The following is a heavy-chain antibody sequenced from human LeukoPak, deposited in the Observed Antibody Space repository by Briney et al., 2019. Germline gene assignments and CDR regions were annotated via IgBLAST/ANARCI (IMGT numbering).Heavy chain of an antibody. V-gene: IGHV1-18*01. CDR2: ISAYNGNT. Sequence: ASVKVSCKASGYTFTSYGISWVRQAPGQGLEWMGWISAYNGNTNYAQKFQGRVTMTRDTSISTAYMELSRLRSDDTAVYYCARDSATGDAFDIWGQGTMVTVSS. CDR3: ARDSATGDAFDI. J-gene: IGHJ3*02. CDR1: GYTFTSYG.